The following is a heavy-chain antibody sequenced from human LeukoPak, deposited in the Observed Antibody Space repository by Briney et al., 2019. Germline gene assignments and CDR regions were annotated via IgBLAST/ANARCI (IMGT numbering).Heavy chain of an antibody. D-gene: IGHD2-21*02. Sequence: GGSVRLSCAASGFTFSAYGMTWVRQAPGKGLEWVSAIDGSGHYTYYPDSVKGRFTIPRDNSKHTLFLQMNSLRAADTAVYYCGKLPQAGGDHYYIDVWGKGTTVTVSS. V-gene: IGHV3-23*01. CDR3: GKLPQAGGDHYYIDV. CDR1: GFTFSAYG. CDR2: IDGSGHYT. J-gene: IGHJ6*03.